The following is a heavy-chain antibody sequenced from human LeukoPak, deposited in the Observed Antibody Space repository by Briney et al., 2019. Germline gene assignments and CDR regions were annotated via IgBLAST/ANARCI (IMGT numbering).Heavy chain of an antibody. V-gene: IGHV3-7*01. CDR3: ARDEIVATTKANYYYYMDV. CDR2: IKQDGSEK. Sequence: GGSLRLSCTTSGFTFDNAWMSWVRQAPGKGLEWVANIKQDGSEKYYVDSVKGRFTISRDNAKNSLYLQMNSLRAEDTAVYYCARDEIVATTKANYYYYMDVWGKGTTVTISS. J-gene: IGHJ6*03. D-gene: IGHD5-12*01. CDR1: GFTFDNAW.